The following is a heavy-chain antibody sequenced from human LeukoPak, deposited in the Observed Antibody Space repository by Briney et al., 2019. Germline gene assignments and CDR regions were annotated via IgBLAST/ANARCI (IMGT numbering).Heavy chain of an antibody. D-gene: IGHD3-10*01. V-gene: IGHV4-34*01. CDR2: IKHSGST. CDR3: ARQGAGFGDS. CDR1: GGSFSGYY. Sequence: PSETLSLTCAVYGGSFSGYYWSWIRQPPGKGLEWIGEIKHSGSTKYNPSLKSRVTISVEKSQNQFSLTLNPVTGADPAVLYCARQGAGFGDSWGQGTLVTVSS. J-gene: IGHJ4*02.